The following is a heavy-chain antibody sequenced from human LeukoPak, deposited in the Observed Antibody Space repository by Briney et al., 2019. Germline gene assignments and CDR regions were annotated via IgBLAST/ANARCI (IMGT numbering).Heavy chain of an antibody. V-gene: IGHV1-2*02. Sequence: ASVEVSCKASGHTFTGYYMHWVRQAPGQGLEWMGWINPNSGGTNYAQKFQGRVTMTRDTSISTAYMELSRLRSDDTAVYYCARDLRLRYFDWPKGGYYYTDVWGKGTTVTVSS. CDR3: ARDLRLRYFDWPKGGYYYTDV. D-gene: IGHD3-9*01. CDR2: INPNSGGT. J-gene: IGHJ6*03. CDR1: GHTFTGYY.